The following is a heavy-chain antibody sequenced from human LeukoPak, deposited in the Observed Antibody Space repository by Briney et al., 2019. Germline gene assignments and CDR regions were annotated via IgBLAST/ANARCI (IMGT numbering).Heavy chain of an antibody. Sequence: PGGSLRLSCVASGFTFSSYWMHWVRQAPRKGLVWVSRINGDGSNINYAGSVRGRFTISRGNAKNSLYLQMNSLRAEDTALFYCAKDISGGGWWIGYFDYWGQGTLVTVSS. V-gene: IGHV3-74*01. CDR1: GFTFSSYW. CDR3: AKDISGGGWWIGYFDY. J-gene: IGHJ4*02. D-gene: IGHD6-19*01. CDR2: INGDGSNI.